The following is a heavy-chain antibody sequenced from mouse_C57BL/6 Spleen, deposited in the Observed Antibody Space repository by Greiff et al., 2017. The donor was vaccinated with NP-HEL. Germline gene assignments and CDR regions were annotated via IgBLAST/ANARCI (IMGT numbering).Heavy chain of an antibody. CDR3: ARSHTSNYF. CDR2: INPGSGGT. J-gene: IGHJ4*01. CDR1: GYAFTNYL. Sequence: QVQLQQSGAELVRPGPSVKVSCKASGYAFTNYLIEWVKQRPGQGLEWIGVINPGSGGTNYNEKFKGKATLTADKSSSTAYMQLSSLTSEDSAVYYCARSHTSNYFWGQGTSVTVSS. V-gene: IGHV1-54*01. D-gene: IGHD2-5*01.